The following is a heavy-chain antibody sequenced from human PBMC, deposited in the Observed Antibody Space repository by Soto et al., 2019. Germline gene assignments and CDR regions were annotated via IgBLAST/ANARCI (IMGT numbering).Heavy chain of an antibody. Sequence: EVQLAESGGGLVKPGGSLRLSCAASGFTFHTYTMNWVRQAPGKGLEWVSSISSRSSYIYYADSVKGRFTIPRDDARNSLYLQMSGLRVEDTAVYYCAREEVSRPNTYHGLDVWGQGTTVTVSS. CDR1: GFTFHTYT. J-gene: IGHJ6*02. CDR3: AREEVSRPNTYHGLDV. V-gene: IGHV3-21*01. CDR2: ISSRSSYI.